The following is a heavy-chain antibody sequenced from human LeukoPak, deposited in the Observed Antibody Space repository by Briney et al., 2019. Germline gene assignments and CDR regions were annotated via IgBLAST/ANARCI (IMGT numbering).Heavy chain of an antibody. CDR1: XXXFSXYA. CDR2: ISYDGSNK. V-gene: IGHV3-30*04. D-gene: IGHD3-3*01. J-gene: IGHJ4*01. Sequence: LSCXXSXXXFSXYAMXWVRQAPGKGLEWVAVISYDGSNKYYADSVKGRFTISRDNSKNTLYLQMNSLRAEDTAVYYCARPLEITIPGXWGXXT. CDR3: ARPLEITIPGX.